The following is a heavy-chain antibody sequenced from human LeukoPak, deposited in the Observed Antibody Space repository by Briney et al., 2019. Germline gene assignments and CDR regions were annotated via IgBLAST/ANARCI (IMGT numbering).Heavy chain of an antibody. V-gene: IGHV3-21*01. Sequence: GGSPRLSCAASGFAFSSYSMNWVRQAPGKGLEWVSSISSSSSYIYYADSVKGRFTISRDNAKKSLYLQMNSLRAEDTAVYYCARAIYGGNSGVDYWGQGTLVTVSS. CDR1: GFAFSSYS. J-gene: IGHJ4*02. CDR3: ARAIYGGNSGVDY. D-gene: IGHD4-23*01. CDR2: ISSSSSYI.